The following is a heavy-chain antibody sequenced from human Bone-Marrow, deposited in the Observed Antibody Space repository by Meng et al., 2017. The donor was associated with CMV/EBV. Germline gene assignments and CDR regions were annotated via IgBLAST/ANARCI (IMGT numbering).Heavy chain of an antibody. CDR2: ISSSSKI. V-gene: IGHV3-69-1*01. CDR1: GFSFSDYS. D-gene: IGHD3-3*01. CDR3: AREDLNYDFWSGYRTATFDI. Sequence: GGSLRLSCAASGFSFSDYSMNWVRQAPGKGLEWVLYISSSSKIYYADSVKGRFTISRDNAKNSLYLQMNSLRAEDTAVYYCAREDLNYDFWSGYRTATFDIWGQGTMVTVSS. J-gene: IGHJ3*02.